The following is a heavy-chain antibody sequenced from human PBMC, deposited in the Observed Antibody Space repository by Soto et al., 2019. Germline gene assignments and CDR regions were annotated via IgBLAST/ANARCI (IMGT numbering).Heavy chain of an antibody. J-gene: IGHJ4*02. Sequence: EVQLVESGGGLVQPGGSLTLSCAASGFTVSSNYMTWVRQAPGKGLEWVSLIYSGGSTYYADSVKGRFTISRDNSKNTLYLQMNRLRAEATAVYYCAGTSYLEYWGQGTLVTVSS. V-gene: IGHV3-66*01. CDR1: GFTVSSNY. CDR2: IYSGGST. CDR3: AGTSYLEY.